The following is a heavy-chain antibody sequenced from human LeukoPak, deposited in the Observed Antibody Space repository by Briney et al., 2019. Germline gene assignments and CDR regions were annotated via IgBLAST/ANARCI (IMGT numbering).Heavy chain of an antibody. CDR1: GFTFSFYS. CDR3: ARDWLDGGSSRTYYGMDV. Sequence: KPGGSLRLSCAASGFTFSFYSMNWVRQAPGKGLEWVSSISSSSSYIYYADSVKGRFTISRDNAKNSLFLQMNSLRAEDMAVYYCARDWLDGGSSRTYYGMDVWGQGTTVTVSS. D-gene: IGHD4-23*01. V-gene: IGHV3-21*01. J-gene: IGHJ6*02. CDR2: ISSSSSYI.